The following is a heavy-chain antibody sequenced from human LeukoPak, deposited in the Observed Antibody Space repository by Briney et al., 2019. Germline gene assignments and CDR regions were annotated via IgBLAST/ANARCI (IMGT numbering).Heavy chain of an antibody. J-gene: IGHJ5*02. CDR2: IYDSGNT. Sequence: SETLSLTCTVSGGSISSYYWSWIRQPPGKGLEWIGNIYDSGNTNYNPSLKSRVTISVDTSKNQFSLKLSSVTAADTAVYYCARLELAAAGSRWFDPWGQGTLVTVSS. V-gene: IGHV4-59*08. CDR1: GGSISSYY. CDR3: ARLELAAAGSRWFDP. D-gene: IGHD6-13*01.